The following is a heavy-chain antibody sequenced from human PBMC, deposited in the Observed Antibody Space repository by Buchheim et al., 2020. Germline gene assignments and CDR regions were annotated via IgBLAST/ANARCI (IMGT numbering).Heavy chain of an antibody. J-gene: IGHJ6*02. CDR3: AAYLAYCGGDCYYYYGMDV. CDR1: GFTFSSYA. Sequence: EVQLLESGGGLVQPGGSLRLSCAASGFTFSSYAMSWVRQAPGKGLEWVSAISGSGGSTYYADSVKGRFTISRDNSKNKLYLQMNSLRAEDTAVYYCAAYLAYCGGDCYYYYGMDVWGQGTT. CDR2: ISGSGGST. D-gene: IGHD2-21*02. V-gene: IGHV3-23*01.